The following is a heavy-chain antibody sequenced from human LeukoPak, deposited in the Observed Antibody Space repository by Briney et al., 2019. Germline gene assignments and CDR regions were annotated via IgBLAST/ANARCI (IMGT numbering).Heavy chain of an antibody. CDR1: GGSISSGDYY. J-gene: IGHJ3*02. V-gene: IGHV4-30-4*01. D-gene: IGHD3-16*01. CDR3: ARDRGSWPHATFDI. Sequence: SETLSLTCTVSGGSISSGDYYWSWIRQPPGKGLEWIGYIYYSGSTYYNPSLKSRVTISVDTSKNQFSLKLSSVTAADTAVYYCARDRGSWPHATFDIWGQGTTVTVSS. CDR2: IYYSGST.